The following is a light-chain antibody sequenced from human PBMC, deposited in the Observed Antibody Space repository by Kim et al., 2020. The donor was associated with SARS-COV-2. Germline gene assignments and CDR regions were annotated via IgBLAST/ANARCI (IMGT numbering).Light chain of an antibody. Sequence: SPVERAPPSCRASQSVSSIYLAWYQQKPGQAPRRLIYGASSRATGIPDRFSGSGSGTDFTLTISRLEPEDFAVYYCQQYGSSPPYTFGQGTKLEI. CDR1: QSVSSIY. J-gene: IGKJ2*01. CDR2: GAS. V-gene: IGKV3-20*01. CDR3: QQYGSSPPYT.